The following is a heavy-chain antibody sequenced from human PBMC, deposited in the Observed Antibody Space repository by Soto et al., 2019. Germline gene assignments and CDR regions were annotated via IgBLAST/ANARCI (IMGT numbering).Heavy chain of an antibody. Sequence: ASVKVSFKASGYTFTSYGISWVRQAPGQGLEWMGWISAYNGNTNYAQKLQGRVTMTTDTSTSTAYMELRSLRSDDTAVYYCARSIAAAVDFDYWGQGTLVTVSS. V-gene: IGHV1-18*01. CDR1: GYTFTSYG. J-gene: IGHJ4*02. CDR3: ARSIAAAVDFDY. CDR2: ISAYNGNT. D-gene: IGHD6-13*01.